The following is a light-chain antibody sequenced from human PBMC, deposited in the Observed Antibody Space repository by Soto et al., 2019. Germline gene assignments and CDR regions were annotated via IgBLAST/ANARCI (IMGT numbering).Light chain of an antibody. CDR3: QAYDNSLGVSVL. V-gene: IGLV1-47*01. J-gene: IGLJ3*02. CDR1: SSNIGSNY. CDR2: RND. Sequence: QSVLTQPPSASGTPGQRVTISCSGSSSNIGSNYVYWYQQLPGTAPKLLIYRNDQRSSGVPDRFSGSKSGTSASLAITGLQAEDEAYYYCQAYDNSLGVSVLFGGGTKLTVL.